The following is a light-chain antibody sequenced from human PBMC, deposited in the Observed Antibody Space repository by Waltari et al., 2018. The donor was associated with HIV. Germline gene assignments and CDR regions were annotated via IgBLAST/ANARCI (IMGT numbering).Light chain of an antibody. V-gene: IGLV2-14*03. CDR2: DVS. CDR1: SRDIGAYDY. CDR3: SSYTGSSTLGV. Sequence: SALTQPASVSGSPGQSITLSCPGYSRDIGAYDYVSRYQQHPGEAPKLIIYDVSRRPSGISHRFSGSKSVNTASLTISGLQAEDEADYYCSSYTGSSTLGVFGTGTTVTVL. J-gene: IGLJ1*01.